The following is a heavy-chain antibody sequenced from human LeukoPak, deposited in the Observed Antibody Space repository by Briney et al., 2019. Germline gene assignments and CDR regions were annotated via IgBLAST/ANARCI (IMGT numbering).Heavy chain of an antibody. V-gene: IGHV3-21*01. CDR1: GFTFSTYS. D-gene: IGHD4-17*01. J-gene: IGHJ3*02. CDR2: ISGSSSYI. CDR3: AREGARLYGDPTDAFDI. Sequence: GGSLRLSCAASGFTFSTYSMNWVRQAPGKGLEWVSSISGSSSYIHYADSVKGRSTISGDNAKNSLYLQMNGLRAEDTAVYYCAREGARLYGDPTDAFDIWGQGTMVTVSS.